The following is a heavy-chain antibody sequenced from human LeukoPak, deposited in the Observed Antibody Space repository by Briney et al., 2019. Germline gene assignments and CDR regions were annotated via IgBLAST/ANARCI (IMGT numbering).Heavy chain of an antibody. D-gene: IGHD5-18*01. CDR2: IYYTGST. J-gene: IGHJ6*03. CDR1: GGSISSYY. Sequence: SETLSLTCTVSGGSISSYYWSWIRQSPGKGLEWIGYIYYTGSTNYNPSLKSRVTISVDTSKNQFSLRLSSVTAADTAVYYCANNLRGYRYGLGVDYSYYIDVWGKGTTVTVSS. CDR3: ANNLRGYRYGLGVDYSYYIDV. V-gene: IGHV4-59*01.